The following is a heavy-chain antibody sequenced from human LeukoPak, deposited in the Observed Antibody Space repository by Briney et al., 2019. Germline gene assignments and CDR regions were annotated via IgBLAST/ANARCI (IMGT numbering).Heavy chain of an antibody. Sequence: GGSLRLSCAASGFTFTTYWMTWVRQAPGKGLEWVANINQDGTEKFYVDSVKGRFTISRDNAKNSLYLQMNSLRVEDTAVYYCAKVAKYYYGSETYYFFEHWGQGTPVTASS. CDR3: AKVAKYYYGSETYYFFEH. CDR2: INQDGTEK. J-gene: IGHJ4*02. CDR1: GFTFTTYW. D-gene: IGHD3-10*01. V-gene: IGHV3-7*01.